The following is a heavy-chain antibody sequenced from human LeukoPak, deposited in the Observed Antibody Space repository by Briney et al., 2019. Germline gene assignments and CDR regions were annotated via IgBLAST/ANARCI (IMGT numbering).Heavy chain of an antibody. V-gene: IGHV1-2*02. D-gene: IGHD6-13*01. J-gene: IGHJ5*02. CDR2: INPNSGGA. Sequence: ASVKVSCKASGYTFTDYYLHWVRQAPGQGLEWMGWINPNSGGANFALNFQGRVTMTRATSISTTYMELSRLTSDDTAVYYCARGVGSSWFDPWGQGTLVTVSS. CDR3: ARGVGSSWFDP. CDR1: GYTFTDYY.